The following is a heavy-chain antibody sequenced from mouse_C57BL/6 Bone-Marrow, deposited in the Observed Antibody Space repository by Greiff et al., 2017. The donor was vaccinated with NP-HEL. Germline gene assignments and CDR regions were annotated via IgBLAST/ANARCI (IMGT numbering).Heavy chain of an antibody. CDR3: TREGLAAQAPFAY. CDR2: ISSGGDYI. J-gene: IGHJ3*01. Sequence: EVKLVESGEGLVKPGGSLKLSCAASGFTFSSYAMSWVRQTPEKRLEWVAYISSGGDYIYYADTVKGRFTISRANARNTLYLQMSSLKSDDTAMYYCTREGLAAQAPFAYWGQGTLVTVAA. V-gene: IGHV5-9-1*02. D-gene: IGHD3-2*02. CDR1: GFTFSSYA.